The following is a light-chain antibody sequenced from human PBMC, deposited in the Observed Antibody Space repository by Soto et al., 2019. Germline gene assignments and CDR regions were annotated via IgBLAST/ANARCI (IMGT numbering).Light chain of an antibody. CDR1: QGISTY. Sequence: DIQLTQFPSFLSASVGDTVIITCRASQGISTYLSWYQQKPGKAPKLLIHPASTLQSGVPSRFSGSGSGTEFTLTISSLLPEDFATYYCQKLNSVPFTFGQGTRLEIK. J-gene: IGKJ5*01. CDR2: PAS. CDR3: QKLNSVPFT. V-gene: IGKV1-9*01.